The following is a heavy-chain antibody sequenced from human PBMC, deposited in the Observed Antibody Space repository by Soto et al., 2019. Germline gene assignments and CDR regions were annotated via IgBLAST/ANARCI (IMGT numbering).Heavy chain of an antibody. Sequence: SLRLSCAASGFTFSSYGMHWVRQAPGKGLEWVAVIWYDGSNKYYADSVKGRFTISRDNSKNTLYLQMNSLRAEDTAVYYCARDGPTVTTRYFDYWGQGTLVTVSS. V-gene: IGHV3-33*01. CDR3: ARDGPTVTTRYFDY. CDR1: GFTFSSYG. CDR2: IWYDGSNK. D-gene: IGHD4-17*01. J-gene: IGHJ4*02.